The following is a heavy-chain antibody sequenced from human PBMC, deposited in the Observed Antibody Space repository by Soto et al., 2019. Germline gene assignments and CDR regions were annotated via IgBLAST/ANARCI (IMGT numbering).Heavy chain of an antibody. J-gene: IGHJ5*02. CDR1: GYTFFTYD. CDR3: ARHHGPTTSENWFDP. Sequence: ASVKVSCKXSGYTFFTYDISWVRQAPGQGLEWMGWISTYSGDTKYAQKFQGRVTMTTDTSTTTAYLELRSLRSDDTAVYYCARHHGPTTSENWFDPWGQGTLVTVSS. D-gene: IGHD5-12*01. V-gene: IGHV1-18*01. CDR2: ISTYSGDT.